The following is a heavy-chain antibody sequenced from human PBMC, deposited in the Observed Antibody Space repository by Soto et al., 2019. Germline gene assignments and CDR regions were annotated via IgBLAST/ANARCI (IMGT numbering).Heavy chain of an antibody. D-gene: IGHD5-12*01. Sequence: SETLSLTCSVSGGSINSGDYYWSWVRQSPGKGLEWIGYIYYSGSTYYNPSLKSRSTISIDTSKNQFFLDVDSVTAADTAVYYCARLYTGYEAFDYWGQGTLVTVSS. CDR1: GGSINSGDYY. CDR3: ARLYTGYEAFDY. CDR2: IYYSGST. V-gene: IGHV4-30-4*01. J-gene: IGHJ4*02.